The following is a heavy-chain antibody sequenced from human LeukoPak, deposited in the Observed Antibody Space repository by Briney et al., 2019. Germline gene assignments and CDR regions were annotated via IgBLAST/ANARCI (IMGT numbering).Heavy chain of an antibody. J-gene: IGHJ4*02. CDR3: ARRAGIVVVIRLDY. CDR2: INHSGST. D-gene: IGHD3-22*01. Sequence: PSETLSLTCAVYGGSFSGYYWSWIRQPPGKGLEWIGEINHSGSTNYNPSLKSRVTISVDTSKNQFSLKLSSATAADTAVYYCARRAGIVVVIRLDYWGQGTLVTVSS. V-gene: IGHV4-34*01. CDR1: GGSFSGYY.